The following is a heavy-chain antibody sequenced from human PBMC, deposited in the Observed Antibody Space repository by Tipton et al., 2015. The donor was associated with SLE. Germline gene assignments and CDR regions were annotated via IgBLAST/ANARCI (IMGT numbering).Heavy chain of an antibody. V-gene: IGHV4-30-2*01. J-gene: IGHJ4*02. Sequence: TLSLTCAVSGGSVSSGSSSWSWIRQPPGKGLEWIGHIYHSGSTYYHPSLKSRVSISLDRSKNQFSLKLGSVTAADTAVYYCARTRGDYWGQGTLVTVSS. CDR2: IYHSGST. CDR1: GGSVSSGSSS. CDR3: ARTRGDY.